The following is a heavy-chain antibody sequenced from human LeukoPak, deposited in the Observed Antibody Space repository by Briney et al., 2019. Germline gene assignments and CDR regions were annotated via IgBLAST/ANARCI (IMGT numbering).Heavy chain of an antibody. Sequence: GGSLRLSCAACGFTFSSYGMSWVRQAPGKGLEWVSVISGSGGSTYYADSVKGRFTISRDNSKNTLYLQMNSLRVEDTAVYYCARDGAQVVPAAASWFDPWGQGTLVTVSS. D-gene: IGHD2-2*01. V-gene: IGHV3-23*01. CDR3: ARDGAQVVPAAASWFDP. J-gene: IGHJ5*02. CDR1: GFTFSSYG. CDR2: ISGSGGST.